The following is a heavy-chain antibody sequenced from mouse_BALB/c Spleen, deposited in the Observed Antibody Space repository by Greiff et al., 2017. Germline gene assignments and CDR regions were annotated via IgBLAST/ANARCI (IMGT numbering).Heavy chain of an antibody. CDR1: GYTFTSYW. CDR2: IYPGSGST. Sequence: LQQPGSELVRPGASVKLSCKASGYTFTSYWMHWVKQRPGQGLEWIGNIYPGSGSTNYDEKFKSKATLTVDTSSSTAYMQLSSLTSEDSAVYYCTGYSSSYGYWGQGTTLTVSS. D-gene: IGHD1-1*01. CDR3: TGYSSSYGY. J-gene: IGHJ2*01. V-gene: IGHV1S22*01.